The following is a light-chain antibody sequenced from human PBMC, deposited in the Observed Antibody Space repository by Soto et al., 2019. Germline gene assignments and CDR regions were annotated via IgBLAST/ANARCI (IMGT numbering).Light chain of an antibody. CDR2: EVS. CDR1: QSLLHITGETF. V-gene: IGKV2D-29*02. J-gene: IGKJ5*01. Sequence: DVVMAQTPLPLSVAPGHPASISCNSSQSLLHITGETFLFWYLQKPGHSPQLLIYEVSTRVSGVKDRFSGSGSGTDFTLEISRVETDDVGIYYCMQSTQLPPTVGQGTRLEIK. CDR3: MQSTQLPPT.